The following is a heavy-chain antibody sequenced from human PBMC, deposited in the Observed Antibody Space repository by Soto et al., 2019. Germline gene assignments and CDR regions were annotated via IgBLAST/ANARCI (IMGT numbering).Heavy chain of an antibody. V-gene: IGHV3-20*01. Sequence: PGGSLRLSCAASGFTFDDYGMSWVRQAPGKGLEWVSGINWNGGSTGYADSVKGRFTTSRDNTKNSLYLQMNSLRAEDTALYHCARESVVATIAWFDPWGQGTLVTVSS. J-gene: IGHJ5*02. CDR1: GFTFDDYG. CDR3: ARESVVATIAWFDP. D-gene: IGHD5-12*01. CDR2: INWNGGST.